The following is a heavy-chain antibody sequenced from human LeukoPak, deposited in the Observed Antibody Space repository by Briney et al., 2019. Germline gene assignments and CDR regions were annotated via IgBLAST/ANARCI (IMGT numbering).Heavy chain of an antibody. CDR1: GFTFSNAW. J-gene: IGHJ4*02. Sequence: PGGSLRLSCAASGFTFSNAWMSWVRQAPGKGLEWVGRIKSKTDGGTTDYAAPVKGRFTISRDDSKNTLYLQMNSLKTEDTAVYYCTTEVYSSSWYYDYWGQGTLVTVSS. D-gene: IGHD6-13*01. CDR3: TTEVYSSSWYYDY. V-gene: IGHV3-15*01. CDR2: IKSKTDGGTT.